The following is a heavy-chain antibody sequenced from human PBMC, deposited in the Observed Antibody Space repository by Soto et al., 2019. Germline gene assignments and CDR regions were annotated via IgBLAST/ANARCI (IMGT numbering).Heavy chain of an antibody. J-gene: IGHJ4*02. D-gene: IGHD2-15*01. Sequence: GESLKISCKGSGYSFSNYWIAWLRQMPGKGLEGMGIIFPADSDTKYSPSFQGQVTISADKSISTAYLQWSSLKASDTAMYYCASSVVVPSTMNYFDYWGQGSLVTVSS. CDR1: GYSFSNYW. CDR2: IFPADSDT. V-gene: IGHV5-51*01. CDR3: ASSVVVPSTMNYFDY.